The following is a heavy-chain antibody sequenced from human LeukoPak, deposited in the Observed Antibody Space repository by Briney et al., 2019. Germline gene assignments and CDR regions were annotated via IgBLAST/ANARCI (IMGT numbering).Heavy chain of an antibody. D-gene: IGHD1-26*01. CDR1: GGTFSSYA. CDR3: ARYITVGATYQHFDY. J-gene: IGHJ4*02. Sequence: SVKVSCKASGGTFSSYAISWVRQAPGQGLEWMGGIIPIFGTANYAQKFQGRVTITADESTSTAYMELSRLRSDDTAVYYCARYITVGATYQHFDYWGQGTLVTVSS. V-gene: IGHV1-69*01. CDR2: IIPIFGTA.